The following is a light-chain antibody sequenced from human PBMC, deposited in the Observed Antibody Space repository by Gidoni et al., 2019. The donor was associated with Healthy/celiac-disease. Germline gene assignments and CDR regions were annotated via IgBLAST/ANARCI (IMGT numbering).Light chain of an antibody. J-gene: IGLJ2*01. Sequence: QSALTQPASVSGSPGQSFTISCTGTSSDVGGYNHVSWYQQHPGKAPKLMIYEVSNRPSGVSNRFSGSKSGNTASLTISGLQAEDEADYYCSSYTSSSTVVFGGGTKLTVL. CDR1: SSDVGGYNH. V-gene: IGLV2-14*01. CDR2: EVS. CDR3: SSYTSSSTVV.